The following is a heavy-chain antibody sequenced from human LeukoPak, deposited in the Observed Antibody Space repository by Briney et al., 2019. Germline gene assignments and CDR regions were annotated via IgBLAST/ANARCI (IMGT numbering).Heavy chain of an antibody. Sequence: GRSLRLSCAASGFTFSSYAMHWVRQAPGKGLEWVAVISYDGSNKYYADSVKGRFTISRDNSKNTLYLQMNSLRAEDTAVYYCARDWGRAVAPFDYWGQGTLVTVSS. J-gene: IGHJ4*02. CDR2: ISYDGSNK. CDR1: GFTFSSYA. CDR3: ARDWGRAVAPFDY. D-gene: IGHD6-19*01. V-gene: IGHV3-30-3*01.